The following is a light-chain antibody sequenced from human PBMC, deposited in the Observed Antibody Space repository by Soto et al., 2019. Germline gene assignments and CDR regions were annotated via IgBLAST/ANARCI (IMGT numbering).Light chain of an antibody. J-gene: IGKJ4*01. CDR1: ESISRDY. V-gene: IGKV3D-20*02. CDR3: QQRRTWPLT. Sequence: EIVLTQSPGTLSLSPGQRATLSCRASESISRDYLAWYQQRLGQAPRLLIYGASSGATGIPDRFSGSGSGTDFTLTISRLEPEDFAFYYCQQRRTWPLTFGGGTRVDFK. CDR2: GAS.